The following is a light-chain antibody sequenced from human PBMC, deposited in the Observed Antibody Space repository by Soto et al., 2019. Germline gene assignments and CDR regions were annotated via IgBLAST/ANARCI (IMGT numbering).Light chain of an antibody. Sequence: EIMMTQSPATLSVSPGERATLSCRASQTVGTRLAWYQQKPGQAPRLLIYGASTRATDIPARFSGRGSGTEFTLTISSVQAEDFAVYFCQQHDSWPLYTVGKGTKVEIK. V-gene: IGKV3-15*01. CDR1: QTVGTR. J-gene: IGKJ2*01. CDR3: QQHDSWPLYT. CDR2: GAS.